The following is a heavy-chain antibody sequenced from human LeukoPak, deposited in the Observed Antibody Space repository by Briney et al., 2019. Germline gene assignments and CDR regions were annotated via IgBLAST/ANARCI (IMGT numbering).Heavy chain of an antibody. CDR2: IGSGGTT. V-gene: IGHV3-23*01. Sequence: PGGSLRLSYAASGFTFSSYAMSWVRQAPGKGLEWVSTIGSGGTTYYADSVKGRFTISRDNSKNTLYLQMNSLRAEDTAVYYCASRGKYYFDYWGQGTLVTVSS. CDR1: GFTFSSYA. J-gene: IGHJ4*02. CDR3: ASRGKYYFDY. D-gene: IGHD3-10*01.